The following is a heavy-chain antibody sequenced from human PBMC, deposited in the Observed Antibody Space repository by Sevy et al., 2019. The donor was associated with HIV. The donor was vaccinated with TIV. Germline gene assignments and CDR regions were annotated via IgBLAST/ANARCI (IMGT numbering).Heavy chain of an antibody. D-gene: IGHD4-17*01. CDR1: GFSFSSYG. V-gene: IGHV3-33*01. J-gene: IGHJ4*02. CDR3: ARDHEFYDYGDYGPTFFPDY. Sequence: GGSLRLSYAASGFSFSSYGMHWVRQAPGKGLEWVALIWFDGSNSYYADSVKGRFTISRDTSKNTVYLQMNSLRAEDTAVYYCARDHEFYDYGDYGPTFFPDYWGQGSLVTVSS. CDR2: IWFDGSNS.